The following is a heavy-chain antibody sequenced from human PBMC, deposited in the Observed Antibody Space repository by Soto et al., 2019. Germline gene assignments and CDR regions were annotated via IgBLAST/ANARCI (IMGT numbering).Heavy chain of an antibody. CDR2: ISGRGSGT. Sequence: EVHLLESGGGLVQSGGSLRLSCVASGFNFNFFAMSWVRRAPGKGLEWVSAISGRGSGTFYSDSVKGRFTISRDNPKNTLFQEMKSLRPEDAAVYYCAKDRIQDCTSSSCYRGGDSWGHGTLVTVSS. CDR3: AKDRIQDCTSSSCYRGGDS. V-gene: IGHV3-23*01. CDR1: GFNFNFFA. J-gene: IGHJ5*01. D-gene: IGHD2-2*01.